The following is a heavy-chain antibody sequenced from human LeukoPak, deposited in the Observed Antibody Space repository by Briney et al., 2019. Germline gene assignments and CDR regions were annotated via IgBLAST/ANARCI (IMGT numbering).Heavy chain of an antibody. CDR2: ISGSGGST. Sequence: PGGSLRLSCAASGFTFSSYAMSWVRQAPGKGLEWVSAISGSGGSTYYADSVKGRFTISRDNSKNTLYLQMNSPKAEDTDVYYCAQDEGDIVVVVAASPFDYWGQGTLVTVSS. D-gene: IGHD2-15*01. V-gene: IGHV3-23*01. CDR1: GFTFSSYA. CDR3: AQDEGDIVVVVAASPFDY. J-gene: IGHJ4*02.